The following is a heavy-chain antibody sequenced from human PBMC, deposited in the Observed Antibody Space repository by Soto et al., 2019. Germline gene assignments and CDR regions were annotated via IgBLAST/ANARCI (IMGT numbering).Heavy chain of an antibody. Sequence: QVQLVESGGGVVQPGRSLRLSCAASGFTFSSYAMHWVRQAPGKGLEWVAVISYDGSNKYYADSVKGRFTISRDNSKNTLYLQMNSLRAEDQGVYYWARVYGYFYYYYYGMDVWGQGTTVTVSS. CDR3: ARVYGYFYYYYYGMDV. V-gene: IGHV3-30-3*01. D-gene: IGHD4-17*01. CDR2: ISYDGSNK. CDR1: GFTFSSYA. J-gene: IGHJ6*02.